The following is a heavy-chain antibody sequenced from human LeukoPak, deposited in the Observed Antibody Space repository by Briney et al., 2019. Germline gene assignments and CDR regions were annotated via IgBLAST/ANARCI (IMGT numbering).Heavy chain of an antibody. J-gene: IGHJ3*02. V-gene: IGHV6-1*01. D-gene: IGHD5-18*01. CDR1: GDSVSSNSS. Sequence: SQTLSLTCAISGDSVSSNSSWNWIRQSPSRGLEWLGRTYYRSKWYNDYVVSVKSRININSDTSMNQFSLQLNSVTPEDTAVYYCARGGQGDGYSADEAFDIWGQGTMVTVS. CDR2: TYYRSKWYN. CDR3: ARGGQGDGYSADEAFDI.